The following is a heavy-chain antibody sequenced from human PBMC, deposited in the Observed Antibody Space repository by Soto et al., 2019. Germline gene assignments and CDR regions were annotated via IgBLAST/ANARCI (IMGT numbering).Heavy chain of an antibody. CDR2: INAGNGNT. D-gene: IGHD2-2*01. CDR3: ARDTPDPGIVVVPAARPDCMDV. Sequence: ASVKVSCKASGYTFTSYAMHWVRQAPGQRLERMGWINAGNGNTKYSQKFQGRVTITRDTSASTAYMELSSLRYEDTAVYYCARDTPDPGIVVVPAARPDCMDVWGQGTTVTVSS. V-gene: IGHV1-3*01. CDR1: GYTFTSYA. J-gene: IGHJ6*02.